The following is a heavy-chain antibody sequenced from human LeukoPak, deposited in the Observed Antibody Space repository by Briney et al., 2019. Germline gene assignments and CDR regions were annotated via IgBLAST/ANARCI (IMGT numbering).Heavy chain of an antibody. CDR2: IYTSGST. V-gene: IGHV4-4*07. Sequence: SETLSLTCTVSGGSIRSYYWSWIRQPAGKGLEWIGRIYTSGSTNYNPSLKSRVTMSVDTSKNQFSLELSSVTAADTALYYCARASPSGSYRLWGQGTLVTVSS. D-gene: IGHD1-26*01. J-gene: IGHJ4*02. CDR3: ARASPSGSYRL. CDR1: GGSIRSYY.